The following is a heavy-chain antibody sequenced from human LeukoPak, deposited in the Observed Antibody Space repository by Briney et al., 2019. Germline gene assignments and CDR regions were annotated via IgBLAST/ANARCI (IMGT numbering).Heavy chain of an antibody. CDR1: GGSITSYY. CDR3: ARDVGVRGVIIMDY. V-gene: IGHV4-4*07. J-gene: IGHJ4*02. CDR2: IYTRGST. Sequence: PSETLSLTCNVSGGSITSYYWTWIRQPAGKGLEWIGRIYTRGSTNYNPSLKSRVTISVDTSKNQFSLKLSSVTAADTAVYYCARDVGVRGVIIMDYWGQGTLVTVSS. D-gene: IGHD3-10*01.